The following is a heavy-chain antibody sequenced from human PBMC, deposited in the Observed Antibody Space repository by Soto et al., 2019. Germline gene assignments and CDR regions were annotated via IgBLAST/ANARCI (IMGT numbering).Heavy chain of an antibody. CDR1: GDSIRSYY. CDR3: ARAYGGFDNGLDV. D-gene: IGHD5-12*01. Sequence: PSETLSLTCTVSGDSIRSYYWTWIRQPPGKGLELIMYIYYSGSTRYSPSLTSRVTISVDMSKNQFSLKLSSVIAADTAVYYCARAYGGFDNGLDVWGQGTAVTVSS. V-gene: IGHV4-59*01. J-gene: IGHJ6*02. CDR2: IYYSGST.